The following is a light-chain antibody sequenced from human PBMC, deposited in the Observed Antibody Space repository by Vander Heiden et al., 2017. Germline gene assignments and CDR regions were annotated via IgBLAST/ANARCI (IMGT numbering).Light chain of an antibody. CDR2: DAS. V-gene: IGKV3-15*01. J-gene: IGKJ1*01. CDR3: QQYDNRPPWT. CDR1: QSVSSN. Sequence: EIVMTQSPATLSVSPGERATLSCRASQSVSSNLAWYQQKPGQAPRLLIYDASTRATGIPARFSGSGSGTEFTLAISSLRSEDFAVYYCQQYDNRPPWTFGQGTKVEIK.